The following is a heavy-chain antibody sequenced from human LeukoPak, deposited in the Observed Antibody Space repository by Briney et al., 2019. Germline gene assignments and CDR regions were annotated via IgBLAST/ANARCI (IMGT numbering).Heavy chain of an antibody. CDR2: IYPGDSDT. V-gene: IGHV5-51*01. CDR3: ARHGTTHNAFDI. D-gene: IGHD1-1*01. Sequence: GESLKISCKGSGYSFTNYWIGWVRQVPGKGLDWVGIIYPGDSDTRYSPSFEGQVTISADRSTSTAYLQWGTLKASDTAMYYCARHGTTHNAFDIWGQGTMVTVSA. CDR1: GYSFTNYW. J-gene: IGHJ3*02.